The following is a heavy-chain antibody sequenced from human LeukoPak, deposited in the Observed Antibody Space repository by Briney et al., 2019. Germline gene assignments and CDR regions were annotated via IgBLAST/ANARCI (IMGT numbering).Heavy chain of an antibody. V-gene: IGHV4-4*07. CDR3: AGYSGSYFDAFDI. D-gene: IGHD1-26*01. CDR1: GGTISGYY. Sequence: ASETLSLTCTVSGGTISGYYWSWIRQPAGKGLEWIGRIYTSGSTNYNPSLKSRVTMSVDTSKNQFSLKLSSVTAADTAVYYCAGYSGSYFDAFDIWGQGTMVTVSS. J-gene: IGHJ3*02. CDR2: IYTSGST.